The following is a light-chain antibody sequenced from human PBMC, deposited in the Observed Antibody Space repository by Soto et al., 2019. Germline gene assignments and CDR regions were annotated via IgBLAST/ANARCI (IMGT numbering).Light chain of an antibody. CDR2: DAS. J-gene: IGKJ1*01. V-gene: IGKV1-5*01. CDR3: QQYNDLWT. Sequence: DIQMTQSPSTLSESVGDKVTITCRASQSVIRWLAWYQQKPGKAPKLLIYDASNLQSGVPARFSGSGSGTEFTLTISSLQAEDYASYCCQQYNDLWTVGLGTKVEI. CDR1: QSVIRW.